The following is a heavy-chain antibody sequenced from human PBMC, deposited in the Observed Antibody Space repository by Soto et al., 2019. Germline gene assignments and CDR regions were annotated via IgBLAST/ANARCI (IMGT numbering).Heavy chain of an antibody. J-gene: IGHJ1*01. D-gene: IGHD6-13*01. V-gene: IGHV3-9*01. CDR3: VKDESINWYSGHFRH. CDR2: INWNSGSI. Sequence: LRLSCAASGFTFDDYAMHWVRQVPGKGLEWVSGINWNSGSIGYGDSVKGRFAISRDNAKNSLHLQMNSLSAEDTAFYYCVKDESINWYSGHFRHWGQGTLVTVPQ. CDR1: GFTFDDYA.